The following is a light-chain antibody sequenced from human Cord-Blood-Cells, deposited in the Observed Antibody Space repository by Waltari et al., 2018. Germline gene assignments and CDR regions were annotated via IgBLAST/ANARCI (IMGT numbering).Light chain of an antibody. CDR1: QAISNY. CDR2: DAS. CDR3: QQYDNLPFT. J-gene: IGKJ3*01. Sequence: DIQMPQSPSSLSASVGDRVTITCQASQAISNYLNWYQQKPGKAPKLLIYDASNLETGVPSRCSGSGSGTDFTFTISSLQPEDIATYYCQQYDNLPFTFGPGTKVDIK. V-gene: IGKV1-33*01.